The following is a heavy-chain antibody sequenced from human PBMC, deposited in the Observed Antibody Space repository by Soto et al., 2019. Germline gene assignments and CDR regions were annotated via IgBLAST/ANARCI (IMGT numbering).Heavy chain of an antibody. V-gene: IGHV1-46*01. D-gene: IGHD3-16*01. J-gene: IGHJ4*02. CDR1: GYTFTSYY. CDR2: INPSVGTT. Sequence: ASVKVSCKPSGYTFTSYYIQWVRQAPGQGLEWMGIINPSVGTTSCAQKFQDRVTMTRDTSTNTVYMELSNLRSEDTALYYCARVGLIQPRPQPGGFIFDYWGQGTLVTVSS. CDR3: ARVGLIQPRPQPGGFIFDY.